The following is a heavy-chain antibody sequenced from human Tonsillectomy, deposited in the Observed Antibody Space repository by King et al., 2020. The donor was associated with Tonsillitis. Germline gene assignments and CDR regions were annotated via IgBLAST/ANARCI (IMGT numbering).Heavy chain of an antibody. CDR3: ARAGDVYSHSDF. J-gene: IGHJ4*02. D-gene: IGHD5-24*01. Sequence: QVQLVESGGGLVKPGGSLRLSCAASGFTFSDYYISWIRQAPGKGLEWLSYISGSNIYTNYADSVKGRFTISRDNAKNSVYLQMNSLRAEDTVVYYCARAGDVYSHSDFWGQGTLVTVSS. CDR2: ISGSNIYT. V-gene: IGHV3-11*06. CDR1: GFTFSDYY.